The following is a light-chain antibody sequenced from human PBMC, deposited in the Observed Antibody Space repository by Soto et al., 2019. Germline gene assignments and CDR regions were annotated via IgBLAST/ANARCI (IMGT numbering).Light chain of an antibody. CDR1: QSISSW. CDR3: QQYNSYPLT. Sequence: DIQMTQSPSTLSASVGDRVTITCRASQSISSWLAWYQQKPGKAPKLLIYKASNLESGDPSRFSGSGSGTEVTLTISSLQPDDFATYYCQQYNSYPLTFGGGTKVEIK. CDR2: KAS. V-gene: IGKV1-5*03. J-gene: IGKJ4*01.